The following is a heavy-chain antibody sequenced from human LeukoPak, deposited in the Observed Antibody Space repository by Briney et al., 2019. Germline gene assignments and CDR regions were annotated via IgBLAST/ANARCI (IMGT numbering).Heavy chain of an antibody. J-gene: IGHJ3*02. CDR2: IYPGDSET. V-gene: IGHV5-51*01. Sequence: GESLKISCEGSGYSFSNYWIAWVRQMPGKGLEFMGLIYPGDSETTYNPSFQGQVTISADKSIRTAYLQWNTLKASDTAIYYCARRVASIEAFDIWGQGTMVTVSS. CDR1: GYSFSNYW. CDR3: ARRVASIEAFDI. D-gene: IGHD2/OR15-2a*01.